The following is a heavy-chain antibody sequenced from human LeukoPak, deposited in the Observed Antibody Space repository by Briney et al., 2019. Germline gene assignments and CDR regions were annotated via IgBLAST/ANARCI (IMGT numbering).Heavy chain of an antibody. Sequence: GGSLRLSCAASGFTFSTYAVNWVRQAPGKGLEWVSTISGSGDSTYYADSVKGRFTISRDNSKNTVYLHMNNLRAEDTAVYYCAKEGRKTGNTYGYEYDCWGQGTLVTVSS. D-gene: IGHD5-18*01. CDR2: ISGSGDST. V-gene: IGHV3-23*01. CDR1: GFTFSTYA. J-gene: IGHJ4*02. CDR3: AKEGRKTGNTYGYEYDC.